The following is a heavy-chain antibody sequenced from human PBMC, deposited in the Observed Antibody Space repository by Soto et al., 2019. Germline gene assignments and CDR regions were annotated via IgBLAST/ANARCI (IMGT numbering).Heavy chain of an antibody. CDR3: VRDFGRYFRSGYMDV. CDR2: INEDSSYI. V-gene: IGHV3-21*02. D-gene: IGHD3-9*01. Sequence: EVQLVESGGGLVKPGGSLRLSCAASGFTFSSYSMNWVRQAPGKGLEWVSSINEDSSYIYYAHSLRGRFTISRDNAKDSLYLQRNYLRAEDTAGTYCVRDFGRYFRSGYMDVWGDGATVTVSS. CDR1: GFTFSSYS. J-gene: IGHJ6*03.